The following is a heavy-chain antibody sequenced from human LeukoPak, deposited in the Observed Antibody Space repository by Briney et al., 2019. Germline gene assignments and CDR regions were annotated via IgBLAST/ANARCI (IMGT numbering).Heavy chain of an antibody. J-gene: IGHJ3*01. CDR3: ARGGLVRGSIDSLIAFDF. V-gene: IGHV6-1*01. CDR2: IYYRSTWYS. D-gene: IGHD3-10*01. CDR1: GDSVSRKSAG. Sequence: SQTLSLTCAISGDSVSRKSAGWNWIRQSPSRGLEWLGRIYYRSTWYSDFLTSRITISPDTYKNLFSLHLDSVTPEDTAVSYCARGGLVRGSIDSLIAFDFWGQGTVVTVSS.